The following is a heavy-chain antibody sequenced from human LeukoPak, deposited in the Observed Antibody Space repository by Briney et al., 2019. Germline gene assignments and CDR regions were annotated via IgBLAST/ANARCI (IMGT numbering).Heavy chain of an antibody. CDR3: ARDGYSGSYYDY. J-gene: IGHJ4*02. CDR1: GFTSRSYW. CDR2: IKQDGSEK. D-gene: IGHD1-26*01. Sequence: GGSLRLSCAASGFTSRSYWMSWVRQAPGEGLEWVANIKQDGSEKYYLDSVKGRFTISRDNAKSSLYLQMHSLRAEDTAVYYCARDGYSGSYYDYWGQGTLVTVSS. V-gene: IGHV3-7*04.